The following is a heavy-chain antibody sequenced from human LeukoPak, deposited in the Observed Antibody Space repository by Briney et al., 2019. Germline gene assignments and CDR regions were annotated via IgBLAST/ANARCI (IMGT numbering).Heavy chain of an antibody. J-gene: IGHJ6*02. CDR2: IYYSGST. V-gene: IGHV4-59*08. CDR1: GGSISSYY. CDR3: ARGGLGYANYYYGMDV. D-gene: IGHD1-1*01. Sequence: SETLSLTCTVSGGSISSYYWSWIRQPPGKGLEWIGYIYYSGSTNYNPSLKSRVTISVDTSKNQFSLKLSSVTAADTAVYYCARGGLGYANYYYGMDVWGQGTTVTVSS.